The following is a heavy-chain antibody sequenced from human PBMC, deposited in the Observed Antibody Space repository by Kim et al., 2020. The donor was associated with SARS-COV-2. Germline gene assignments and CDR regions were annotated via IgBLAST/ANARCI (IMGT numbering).Heavy chain of an antibody. CDR3: AREVAARPYFDY. Sequence: NCNPSSKRRVTISVATSKNQFSLKLSSVTAADTAVYYCAREVAARPYFDYWGQGTLVTVSS. D-gene: IGHD6-6*01. J-gene: IGHJ4*02. V-gene: IGHV4-59*01.